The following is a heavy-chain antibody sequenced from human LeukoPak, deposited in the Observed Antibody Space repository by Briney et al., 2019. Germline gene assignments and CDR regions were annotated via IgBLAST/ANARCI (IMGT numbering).Heavy chain of an antibody. Sequence: PGGSLRLSCAASGFTFSSYSMNWVRQAPGKGLEWVSSISSSSSYIYYADSVRGRFTISRDNAKNSLYLQMNSLRAEDTAVYYCARGHLLTGPGLFDYWGQGTLVTVSS. CDR2: ISSSSSYI. CDR1: GFTFSSYS. V-gene: IGHV3-21*01. CDR3: ARGHLLTGPGLFDY. J-gene: IGHJ4*02.